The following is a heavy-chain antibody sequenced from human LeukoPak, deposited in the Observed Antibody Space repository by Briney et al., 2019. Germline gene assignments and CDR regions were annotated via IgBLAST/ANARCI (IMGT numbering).Heavy chain of an antibody. D-gene: IGHD2-2*01. J-gene: IGHJ4*02. Sequence: GGSLRLSCAASGFKFAVYAMHWVRQAPGKGLEWVSGISCKGGSIGYADAVKGRFSITIDNAKNSLYVQMNRLRVEDMALYYCAKGARVVVAAAFDYWGQGTLVTVSS. CDR3: AKGARVVVAAAFDY. CDR2: ISCKGGSI. CDR1: GFKFAVYA. V-gene: IGHV3-9*03.